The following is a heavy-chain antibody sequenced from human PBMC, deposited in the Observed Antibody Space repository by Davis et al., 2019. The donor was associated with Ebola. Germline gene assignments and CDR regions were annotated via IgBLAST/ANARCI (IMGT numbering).Heavy chain of an antibody. CDR1: GGSISRSSYY. V-gene: IGHV4-39*01. CDR2: IYYSGST. Sequence: PSETLSLTCTVSGGSISRSSYYWGWIRQPPGKGLEWIGSIYYSGSTYYNPSLKSRVTMSVDTSKNQFSLKLSSVTAADTAVYYCARQQMLYYYGSGSYGGFDPWGQGTLVTVSS. J-gene: IGHJ5*02. D-gene: IGHD3-10*01. CDR3: ARQQMLYYYGSGSYGGFDP.